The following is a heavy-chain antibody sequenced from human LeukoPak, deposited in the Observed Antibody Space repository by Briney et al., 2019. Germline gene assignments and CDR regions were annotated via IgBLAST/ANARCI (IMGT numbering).Heavy chain of an antibody. Sequence: GESLKISCKASGYSFTGYWIGWVCQMPGKGLEWMGIIYPGDSTTYSPSFQGQVTFSADRPISTAYLQWSSLKASDTAIYYCARQGDGYNRPFDYWGQGTLVTVSS. D-gene: IGHD5-24*01. J-gene: IGHJ4*02. CDR3: ARQGDGYNRPFDY. V-gene: IGHV5-51*01. CDR1: GYSFTGYW. CDR2: IYPGDST.